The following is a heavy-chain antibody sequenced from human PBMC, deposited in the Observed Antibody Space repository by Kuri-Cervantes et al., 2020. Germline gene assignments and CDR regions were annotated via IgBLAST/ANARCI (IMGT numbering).Heavy chain of an antibody. J-gene: IGHJ4*02. CDR2: ISPYNGNT. CDR3: ARDRYGGSGYASEYYFDY. D-gene: IGHD5-12*01. Sequence: ASVKVSCKASGYTFTIYGVSWVRQAPGQGLEWMGWISPYNGNTNYAQNLQGRVTMTTDTSTSTAYMALRSLRSDDTAVYYCARDRYGGSGYASEYYFDYWGQGTLVTVSS. CDR1: GYTFTIYG. V-gene: IGHV1-18*01.